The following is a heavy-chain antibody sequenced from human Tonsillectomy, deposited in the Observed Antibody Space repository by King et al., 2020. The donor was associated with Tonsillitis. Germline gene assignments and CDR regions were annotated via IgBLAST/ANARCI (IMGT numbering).Heavy chain of an antibody. CDR1: GFTFSSYA. V-gene: IGHV3-30-3*01. CDR2: ISYDGYNQ. J-gene: IGHJ4*02. Sequence: VQLVESGGGVVQPGRSLRLSCAASGFTFSSYAMHWVRQAPGKGLEWVAVISYDGYNQYYADSVKGRFTISRDNSKNTLSLQMSSLRPEDTAVYYCAGESEALDYWGQGTLVTVSS. CDR3: AGESEALDY.